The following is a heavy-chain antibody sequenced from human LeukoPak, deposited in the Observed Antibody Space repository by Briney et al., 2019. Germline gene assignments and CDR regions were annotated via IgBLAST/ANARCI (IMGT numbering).Heavy chain of an antibody. V-gene: IGHV3-74*01. Sequence: GSLRLSCAASGFTFSSYWIHWVRQTPGKGLVWVSRINSDGTSRIYADSVKGRFTISRDNAKNTLYLQMNSLRAEDTAVYYCARENGANRRAYDVWGQGTMVTVSS. J-gene: IGHJ3*01. CDR1: GFTFSSYW. CDR2: INSDGTSR. CDR3: ARENGANRRAYDV. D-gene: IGHD4/OR15-4a*01.